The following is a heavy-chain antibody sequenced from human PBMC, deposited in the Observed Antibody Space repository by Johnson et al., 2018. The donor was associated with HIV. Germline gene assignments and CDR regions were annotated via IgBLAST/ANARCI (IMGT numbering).Heavy chain of an antibody. CDR1: GFSFSTYA. Sequence: QLVESGGGWVQPGESLRLSCAASGFSFSTYAMTWVRQAPGKGLQWVSTISGGGSGTYYGDSVKGRFTISRDTSKNTLYLQMNSLRAEDTAVYYCAKDLASYSSFWPPAFDVWGQGTMVTVSS. J-gene: IGHJ3*01. CDR2: ISGGGSGT. D-gene: IGHD6-6*01. CDR3: AKDLASYSSFWPPAFDV. V-gene: IGHV3-23*04.